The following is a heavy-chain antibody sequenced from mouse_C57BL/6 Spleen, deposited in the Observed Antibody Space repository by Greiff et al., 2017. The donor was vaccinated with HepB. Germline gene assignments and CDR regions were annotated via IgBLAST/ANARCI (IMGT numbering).Heavy chain of an antibody. CDR2: IHPNSGST. J-gene: IGHJ4*01. D-gene: IGHD1-1*01. Sequence: QVQLQQPGAELVKPGASVKLSCKASGYTFTSYWMHWVKQRPGQGLEWIGMIHPNSGSTNYNEKFKSKATLTVDKSSSTAYMQLSSLTSEDSAVYYCARLPTTGAMDDWGQGTSVTVSS. CDR1: GYTFTSYW. V-gene: IGHV1-64*01. CDR3: ARLPTTGAMDD.